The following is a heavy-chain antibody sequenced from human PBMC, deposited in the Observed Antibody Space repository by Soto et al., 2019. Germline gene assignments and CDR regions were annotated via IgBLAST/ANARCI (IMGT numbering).Heavy chain of an antibody. V-gene: IGHV6-1*01. CDR2: TYYRSKWNT. Sequence: SQTLSLTCAISGDSVSNNKAAWGWIRQSPSRGLEWLGRTYYRSKWNTDYALSVRSRININPDTSTNQFSLQLSSVTPEDAAVYYCARGNSGLRAFDVWGQGTMVTVS. CDR3: ARGNSGLRAFDV. J-gene: IGHJ3*01. CDR1: GDSVSNNKAA. D-gene: IGHD6-19*01.